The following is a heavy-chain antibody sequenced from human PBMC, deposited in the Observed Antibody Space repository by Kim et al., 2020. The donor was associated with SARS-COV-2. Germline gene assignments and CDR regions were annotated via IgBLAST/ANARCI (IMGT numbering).Heavy chain of an antibody. Sequence: SETLSLTCAVYGGSFSGYYWSWIRQPPGKGLEWIGEINHSGSTNYNPSIKSRVTISVDTSKNQFSLKLTSVTAADTAVYYCARPYCSGGSCFFAMDVWG. D-gene: IGHD2-15*01. CDR3: ARPYCSGGSCFFAMDV. J-gene: IGHJ6*02. CDR1: GGSFSGYY. V-gene: IGHV4-34*01. CDR2: INHSGST.